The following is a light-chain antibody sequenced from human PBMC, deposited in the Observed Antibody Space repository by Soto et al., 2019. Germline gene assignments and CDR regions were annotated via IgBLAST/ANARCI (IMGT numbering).Light chain of an antibody. V-gene: IGLV1-44*01. CDR2: SSN. CDR1: NSNIGSNT. J-gene: IGLJ2*01. CDR3: AAGDGSLNGVV. Sequence: QPVLTQPPSASGTPGQRVTISCSGSNSNIGSNTVNWYQQLPGTAPKLLIYSSNQRPSGVPDRFSGSKSGTSASLAISGLQSEDEADYSCAAGDGSLNGVVFGGGTKLTVL.